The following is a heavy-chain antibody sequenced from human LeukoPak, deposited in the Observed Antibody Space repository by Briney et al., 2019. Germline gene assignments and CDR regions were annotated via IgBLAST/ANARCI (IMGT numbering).Heavy chain of an antibody. Sequence: GGSLRLSCAVSGFTINSKYMSWGRQAPGRGLEWVSVIYSGGTIYYGDSVKGRFTISRDVSKNTLYLQMDSLGGEDTAVYYCASRLQYSGYDYGAFDIWGHGTMVTVSS. D-gene: IGHD5-12*01. V-gene: IGHV3-66*01. J-gene: IGHJ3*02. CDR3: ASRLQYSGYDYGAFDI. CDR2: IYSGGTI. CDR1: GFTINSKY.